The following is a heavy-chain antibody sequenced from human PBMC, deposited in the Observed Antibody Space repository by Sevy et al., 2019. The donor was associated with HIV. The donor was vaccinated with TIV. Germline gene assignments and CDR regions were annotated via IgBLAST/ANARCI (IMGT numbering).Heavy chain of an antibody. V-gene: IGHV4-39*01. CDR1: DVSISSGTNY. D-gene: IGHD6-19*01. CDR3: ARQRGGWYEYDASDV. Sequence: SETLSLTCTVSDVSISSGTNYWGWIRQPPGKGLEWIGSIYYGGSTYYNPSLKSRVTVSADTSTNQFSLKLTSVTVADTAVDYCARQRGGWYEYDASDVWGQGTLVTVSS. CDR2: IYYGGST. J-gene: IGHJ3*01.